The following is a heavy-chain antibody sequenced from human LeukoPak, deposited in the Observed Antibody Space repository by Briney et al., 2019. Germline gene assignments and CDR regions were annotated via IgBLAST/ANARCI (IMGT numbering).Heavy chain of an antibody. D-gene: IGHD6-13*01. J-gene: IGHJ4*02. CDR1: GGSISSSNW. CDR2: IYHSGST. Sequence: PSGTLSLTCAVSGGSISSSNWWSWVRQPPGKGLEWIGEIYHSGSTNYNPFLKSRVTISVDTSTNQFSLKLSSVTAADTAVYYCARAAAAIFDYWGQGTLVTVSS. V-gene: IGHV4-4*02. CDR3: ARAAAAIFDY.